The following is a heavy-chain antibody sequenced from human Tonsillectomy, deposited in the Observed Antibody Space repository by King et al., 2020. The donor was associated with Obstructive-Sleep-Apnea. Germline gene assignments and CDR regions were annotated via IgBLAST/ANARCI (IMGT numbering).Heavy chain of an antibody. D-gene: IGHD3-10*01. V-gene: IGHV3-23*04. CDR1: GLTFSSNA. CDR3: AKDPRPGERQLVYTHFDGSGSHV. Sequence: VQLVESGGGLVQPGGSLRLSCAASGLTFSSNAMSWVRQAPGKGLEWVSTISGSGESPYYADSVKGRFTISRDNSNNTLFLQMNSLRADDTAVYYCAKDPRPGERQLVYTHFDGSGSHVWGQGTRVTVAS. CDR2: ISGSGESP. J-gene: IGHJ4*02.